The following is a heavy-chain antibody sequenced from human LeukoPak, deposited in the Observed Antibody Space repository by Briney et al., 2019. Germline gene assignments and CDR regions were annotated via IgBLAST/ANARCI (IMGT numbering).Heavy chain of an antibody. D-gene: IGHD2-2*02. V-gene: IGHV1-69*05. CDR2: IIPIFGAA. Sequence: SVKVSCKASGGTFSSYAISWVRQAPGQGLEWMGGIIPIFGAANYAQKFQGRVTITTDESTSTAYMELSSLRSEDTAVYYCARGRGYCSSTSCYTDPTYYYYYMDVWGKGTTVTVSS. CDR3: ARGRGYCSSTSCYTDPTYYYYYMDV. J-gene: IGHJ6*03. CDR1: GGTFSSYA.